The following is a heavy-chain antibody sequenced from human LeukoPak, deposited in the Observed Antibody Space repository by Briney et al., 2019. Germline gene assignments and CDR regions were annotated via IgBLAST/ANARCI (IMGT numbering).Heavy chain of an antibody. D-gene: IGHD4-17*01. J-gene: IGHJ6*03. CDR3: ARASVTTDYYYYMDV. CDR2: ISSSSSTM. V-gene: IGHV3-48*01. Sequence: PGGSLRLSCAASGFTFSSYSMNWVRQAPGKGLEWVSYISSSSSTMYYADSVKGRFTISRDNAKNSLYLQMNSLRAEDTAVYYCARASVTTDYYYYMDVWGKGTTVTVSS. CDR1: GFTFSSYS.